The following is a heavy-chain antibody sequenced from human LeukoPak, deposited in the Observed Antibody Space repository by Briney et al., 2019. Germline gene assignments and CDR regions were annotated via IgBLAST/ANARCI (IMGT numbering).Heavy chain of an antibody. CDR2: IYYSGST. D-gene: IGHD4-17*01. CDR3: ARDRGDYAIDY. CDR1: GGSISSYY. Sequence: SETLSITCTVSGGSISSYYWSWIRQPPGKGLEWIGYIYYSGSTNYNPSLRSRVTISVDTSKNQFSLKLSSVTAADTAVYYCARDRGDYAIDYWGQGTQVTVSS. J-gene: IGHJ4*02. V-gene: IGHV4-59*01.